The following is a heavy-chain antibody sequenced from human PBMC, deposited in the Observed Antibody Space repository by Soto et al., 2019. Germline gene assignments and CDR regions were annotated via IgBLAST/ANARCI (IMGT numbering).Heavy chain of an antibody. J-gene: IGHJ5*02. V-gene: IGHV3-30*18. Sequence: QVQLVESGGGVVQPGRSLRLSCAASGFTFSSYGMHWVRQAPGKGLEWVAVISYDGSNKYYADSVKGRFTISRDNSKNTLYLQMNSLRAEDTAVYYCAKGAVAVSWFDPWGQGTLFTVSS. CDR3: AKGAVAVSWFDP. CDR2: ISYDGSNK. D-gene: IGHD6-19*01. CDR1: GFTFSSYG.